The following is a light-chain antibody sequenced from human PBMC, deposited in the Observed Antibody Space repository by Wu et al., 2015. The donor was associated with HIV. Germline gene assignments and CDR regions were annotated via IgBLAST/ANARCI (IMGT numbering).Light chain of an antibody. V-gene: IGKV1-6*01. J-gene: IGKJ1*01. CDR3: QKYNTAPWT. Sequence: AIQMTQSPSSLSASVGDRVTITCRASQGIRNDLGWYQQKPGKAPKLPIYAASSLQSGVPSRFSGSGSGTDFTLTISSLQPEDVATYYCQKYNTAPWTFGQGTKVEMK. CDR1: QGIRND. CDR2: AAS.